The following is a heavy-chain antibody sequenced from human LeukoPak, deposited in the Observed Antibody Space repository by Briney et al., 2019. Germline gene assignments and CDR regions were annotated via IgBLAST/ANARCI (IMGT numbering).Heavy chain of an antibody. J-gene: IGHJ4*02. Sequence: GGSLRLSCAASGFTFKTYAMHGVRQAPGKGLEWQAVIWYDGKFKYYGDSVKGRISISRDNSKATLDLQMDNLRAEDSGVYYCARGFGSGASSVQFWGQGTLVTVSS. V-gene: IGHV3-33*01. D-gene: IGHD2-15*01. CDR2: IWYDGKFK. CDR1: GFTFKTYA. CDR3: ARGFGSGASSVQF.